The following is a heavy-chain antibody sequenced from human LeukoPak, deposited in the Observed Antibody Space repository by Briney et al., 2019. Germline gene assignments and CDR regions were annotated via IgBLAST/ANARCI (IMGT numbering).Heavy chain of an antibody. CDR2: MNPNSGNT. D-gene: IGHD6-6*01. J-gene: IGHJ4*02. CDR1: GYTFTSYD. V-gene: IGHV1-8*01. CDR3: AREQYSSSSYQSYPDY. Sequence: GASVKVSCKASGYTFTSYDINWVRQATGQGLEWMGWMNPNSGNTGYAQKFQGRVTMTRNTSISTAYMELSSLRSEDTAVYYCAREQYSSSSYQSYPDYWGQGTLVTVSS.